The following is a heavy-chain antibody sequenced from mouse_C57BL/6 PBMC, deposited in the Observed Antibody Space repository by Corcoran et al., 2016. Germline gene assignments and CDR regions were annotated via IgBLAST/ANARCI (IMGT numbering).Heavy chain of an antibody. CDR2: INPNNGGT. V-gene: IGHV1-26*01. D-gene: IGHD1-1*01. CDR3: ARRDYYGSNDY. J-gene: IGHJ2*01. CDR1: GYTFTDYY. Sequence: EVQLQQSGPELVKPGASVKISCKASGYTFTDYYMNWVKQSHGKSLEWIGDINPNNGGTSYNQKFKGKATLTVDKSSSTAYMELRNLTSEDSAVYYCARRDYYGSNDYWGQGTTLTVSS.